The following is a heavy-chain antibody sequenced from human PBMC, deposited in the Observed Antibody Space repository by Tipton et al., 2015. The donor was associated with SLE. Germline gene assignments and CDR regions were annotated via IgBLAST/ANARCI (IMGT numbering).Heavy chain of an antibody. V-gene: IGHV4-61*02. D-gene: IGHD2-2*01. CDR1: GDSIRTGSYY. CDR3: ASSSCTEVDCRSTSCYPCYMDV. CDR2: VYSSGST. Sequence: TLSLTCTVSGDSIRTGSYYWSWVRQPAGKGLEWIGRVYSSGSTLYNPSLESRVTISGDTSNNQLSLKLSSVTAADTAVYYCASSSCTEVDCRSTSCYPCYMDVWGTGATVTVSS. J-gene: IGHJ6*03.